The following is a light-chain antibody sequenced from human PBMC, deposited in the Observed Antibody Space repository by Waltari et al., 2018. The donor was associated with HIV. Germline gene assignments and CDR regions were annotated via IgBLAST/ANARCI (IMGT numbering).Light chain of an antibody. CDR2: EVS. CDR3: CSYAGSSTWV. V-gene: IGLV2-23*02. CDR1: SSDGGSYNL. Sequence: QSALTQPASVSGSPGPSITISCTGTSSDGGSYNLVSWYQQHPGKAPKLMIYEVSKRPSGVSNRFSGSKSGNTASLTISGLQAEDEADYYCCSYAGSSTWVFGGGTKLTVL. J-gene: IGLJ3*02.